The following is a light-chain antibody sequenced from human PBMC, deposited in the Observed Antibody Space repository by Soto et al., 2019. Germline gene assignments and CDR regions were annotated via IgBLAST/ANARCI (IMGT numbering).Light chain of an antibody. CDR3: QQFKSYPIS. Sequence: AIRMTQSPSSLSASTGERVTITCRASQGISSYLAWYQQKPGKAPKLLIYAASSLQSGVPSTFSGSGSGTEFTLTISSLQPEDFGTYYCQQFKSYPISFGKGTRLELK. CDR1: QGISSY. V-gene: IGKV1-8*01. J-gene: IGKJ5*01. CDR2: AAS.